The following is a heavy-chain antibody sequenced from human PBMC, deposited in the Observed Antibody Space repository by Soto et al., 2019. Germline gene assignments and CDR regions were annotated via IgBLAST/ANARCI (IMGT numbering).Heavy chain of an antibody. D-gene: IGHD6-19*01. J-gene: IGHJ5*02. CDR1: GGSISSGDYY. V-gene: IGHV4-30-4*01. Sequence: SETLSLTCTVSGGSISSGDYYWSWIRQPPGKGLEWIGYIYYSGSTYYNPSLKSRVTISVDTSKNQFSLKLSSVTAADTAVYYCARTAGYSSGWYWFDPWGQGTLVTVSS. CDR3: ARTAGYSSGWYWFDP. CDR2: IYYSGST.